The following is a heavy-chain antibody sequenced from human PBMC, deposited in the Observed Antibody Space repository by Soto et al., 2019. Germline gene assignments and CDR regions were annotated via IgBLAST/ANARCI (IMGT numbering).Heavy chain of an antibody. J-gene: IGHJ6*02. V-gene: IGHV4-4*02. CDR2: IYHSGST. D-gene: IGHD3-10*01. Sequence: QVQLQESGPGLVKPSGTLSLTCAVSGGSISGSNWLSWVRQPPGKGLEWIGEIYHSGSTNYSPSLGSQVTISVDKSSYQFALKLSAVTAADTAVYSGERDPRRPRSCYDASRYYGMDVWGQGTTVTVSS. CDR3: ERDPRRPRSCYDASRYYGMDV. CDR1: GGSISGSNW.